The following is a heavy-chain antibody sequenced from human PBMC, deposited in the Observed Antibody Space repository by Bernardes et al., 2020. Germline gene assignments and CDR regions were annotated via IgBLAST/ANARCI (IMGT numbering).Heavy chain of an antibody. CDR3: ARVSANYDFWSGYYREYYLDY. D-gene: IGHD3-3*01. V-gene: IGHV3-21*01. CDR1: GFTFSSYS. CDR2: ISSSSSYI. J-gene: IGHJ4*02. Sequence: GGSLRLSCAASGFTFSSYSMNWVRQAPGKGLEWVSSISSSSSYIYYADSVKGRFTISRDNAKNSLYLQMNSLRAEDTAVYYCARVSANYDFWSGYYREYYLDYGGQGTLVTVSS.